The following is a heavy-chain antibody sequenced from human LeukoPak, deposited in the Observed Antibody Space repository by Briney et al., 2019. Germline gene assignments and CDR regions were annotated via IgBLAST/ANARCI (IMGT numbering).Heavy chain of an antibody. Sequence: SETLSLTCAVYGGSFSGYYWSWIRQPPGKGLEWIGEINHSGSTNYNPSLKSRVTISVDTSKNQFSLKLSSVTAADTAVYYCHIYYYGSGRFFDYWGQGTLVTVSS. CDR2: INHSGST. CDR1: GGSFSGYY. CDR3: HIYYYGSGRFFDY. J-gene: IGHJ4*02. V-gene: IGHV4-34*01. D-gene: IGHD3-10*01.